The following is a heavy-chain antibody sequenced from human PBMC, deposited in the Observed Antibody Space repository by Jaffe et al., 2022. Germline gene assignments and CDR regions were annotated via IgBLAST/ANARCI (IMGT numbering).Heavy chain of an antibody. CDR1: GYTFTSYA. V-gene: IGHV1-3*01. CDR2: INAGNGNT. Sequence: QVQLVQSGAEVKKPGASVKVSCKASGYTFTSYAMHWVRQAPGQRLEWMGWINAGNGNTKYSQKFQGRVTITRDTSASTAYMELSSLRSEDTAVYYCARWGNSSSSPWGLWFDPWGQGTLVTVSS. CDR3: ARWGNSSSSPWGLWFDP. J-gene: IGHJ5*02. D-gene: IGHD6-6*01.